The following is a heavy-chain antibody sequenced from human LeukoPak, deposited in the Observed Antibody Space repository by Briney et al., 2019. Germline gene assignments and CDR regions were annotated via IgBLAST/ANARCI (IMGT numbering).Heavy chain of an antibody. V-gene: IGHV5-51*01. CDR3: ARAGYCSGGSCYSGEYYHYGMDV. D-gene: IGHD2-15*01. J-gene: IGHJ6*02. CDR1: GYSFTSYW. CDR2: IYPGDSDT. Sequence: GESLKISCKGSGYSFTSYWIGWVRQMPGKGLEWMGIIYPGDSDTRYSPSFQGQVTISADKSISTAYLQWSSLKASDTAMYYCARAGYCSGGSCYSGEYYHYGMDVWGQGTTVTVSS.